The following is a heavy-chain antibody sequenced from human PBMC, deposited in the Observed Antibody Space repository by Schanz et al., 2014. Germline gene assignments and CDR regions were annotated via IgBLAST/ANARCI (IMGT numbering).Heavy chain of an antibody. J-gene: IGHJ3*02. D-gene: IGHD5-18*01. Sequence: QVQLVQSGAEVKKPGSSVKVSCKASGGTFSSYSISWVRQAPGQGLEWMGRIIPILGIANYAQKFQGRVTNTADKSTSTAYMDLSSLRPEDTAVYYCARGGYSYALSAFDIWGQGTIVTVSS. CDR3: ARGGYSYALSAFDI. V-gene: IGHV1-69*02. CDR2: IIPILGIA. CDR1: GGTFSSYS.